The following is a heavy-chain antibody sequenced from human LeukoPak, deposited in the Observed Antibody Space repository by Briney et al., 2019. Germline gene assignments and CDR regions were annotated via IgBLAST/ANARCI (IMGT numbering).Heavy chain of an antibody. CDR1: GGSISSSSYY. Sequence: KPSETLSLTCTVSGGSISSSSYYWGWIRQPPGKGLEWIGSIYYSGSTYYNPSLKSRVTISVDTSKNQFSLKLSSVTAADTAVYYCAREIDSGSYNSYYYYMDVWGKGTTVTVSS. CDR2: IYYSGST. J-gene: IGHJ6*03. V-gene: IGHV4-39*07. CDR3: AREIDSGSYNSYYYYMDV. D-gene: IGHD1-26*01.